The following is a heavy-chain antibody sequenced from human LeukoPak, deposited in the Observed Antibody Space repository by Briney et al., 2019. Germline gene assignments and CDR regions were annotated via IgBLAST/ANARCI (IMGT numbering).Heavy chain of an antibody. D-gene: IGHD2-15*01. CDR2: IYHSGST. CDR3: AREIVVVVAATPNAFDI. V-gene: IGHV4-4*02. CDR1: GGSISSSNW. Sequence: PSGTLSLTCAVSGGSISSSNWWSWVRQPPGKGLEWIGEIYHSGSTNYNPSLKSRVTISVDKSKNQFSLRLSSVTGADSAVYYCAREIVVVVAATPNAFDIWGQGTMVTVSS. J-gene: IGHJ3*02.